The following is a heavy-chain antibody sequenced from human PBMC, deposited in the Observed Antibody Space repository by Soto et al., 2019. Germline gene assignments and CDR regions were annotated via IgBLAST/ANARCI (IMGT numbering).Heavy chain of an antibody. CDR1: GGTFSSYA. D-gene: IGHD3-22*01. V-gene: IGHV1-69*13. J-gene: IGHJ4*02. Sequence: GVSVKVSCKASGGTFSSYAISWVRQAPGQGLEWMGGIIPIFGTANYAQKFQGRVTITADESTSTAYMELSSLRSEDTAVYYCARDVEEAYYYDSSGYPGGYWGQGTLVTVSS. CDR3: ARDVEEAYYYDSSGYPGGY. CDR2: IIPIFGTA.